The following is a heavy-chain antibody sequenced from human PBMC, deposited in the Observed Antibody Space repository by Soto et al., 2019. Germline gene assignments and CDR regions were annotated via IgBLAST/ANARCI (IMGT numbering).Heavy chain of an antibody. D-gene: IGHD2-15*01. CDR2: INGGSSTM. J-gene: IGHJ4*02. Sequence: EVQLVESGGGLVQRGGSLRLSCAASGFTFAIHSMNWVRQAPGKGLEWISYINGGSSTMYYADSVKGRFIISRDNADSSLYLQMNSLRDADTAVYYCARGDRFRCSGDRCFSDGLFLSWGQGTLVTVSS. V-gene: IGHV3-48*02. CDR3: ARGDRFRCSGDRCFSDGLFLS. CDR1: GFTFAIHS.